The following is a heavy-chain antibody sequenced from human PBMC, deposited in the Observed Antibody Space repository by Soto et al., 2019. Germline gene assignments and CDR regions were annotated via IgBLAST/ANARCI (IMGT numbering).Heavy chain of an antibody. CDR3: ARGFLHNYDFWSGYAHRRNYYYYYGMDV. J-gene: IGHJ6*02. V-gene: IGHV4-34*01. CDR2: INHSGST. Sequence: PSETLSLTCAVYGGSFSGYYWSWIRQPPGKGLEWIGEINHSGSTNYNPSLKSRVTISVDTSKNQFSLKLSSVTAADTAVYYCARGFLHNYDFWSGYAHRRNYYYYYGMDVWGQGTTVTVSS. D-gene: IGHD3-3*01. CDR1: GGSFSGYY.